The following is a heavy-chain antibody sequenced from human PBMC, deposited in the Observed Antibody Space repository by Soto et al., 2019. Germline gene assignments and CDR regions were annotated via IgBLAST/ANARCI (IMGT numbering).Heavy chain of an antibody. CDR1: GYTFTGYY. V-gene: IGHV1-2*04. CDR3: ARSDMDIVLMVYASYGMDV. CDR2: INPNSGGT. Sequence: QVQLVQSGAEVKKPGASVKVSCKASGYTFTGYYMHWVRQAPGQGLEWMGWINPNSGGTNYAQKFKGWVTMTRDTSISTAYMELSRLRSDDTAVSYCARSDMDIVLMVYASYGMDVCGQGTTVTVSS. D-gene: IGHD2-8*01. J-gene: IGHJ6*02.